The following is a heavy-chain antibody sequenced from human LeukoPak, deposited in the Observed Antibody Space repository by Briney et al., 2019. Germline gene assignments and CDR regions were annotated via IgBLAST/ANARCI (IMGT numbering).Heavy chain of an antibody. Sequence: ASVKVSCKASGYTFTGCYMHWVRQAPGQGLEWMGWINPNSGGTNYAQKFQGRVTMTRDTSISTAYMELSRLRSDDTAVYYCARDGGYCSSTSCYRSWFDPWGQGTLVTVSS. CDR2: INPNSGGT. CDR3: ARDGGYCSSTSCYRSWFDP. CDR1: GYTFTGCY. V-gene: IGHV1-2*02. J-gene: IGHJ5*02. D-gene: IGHD2-2*01.